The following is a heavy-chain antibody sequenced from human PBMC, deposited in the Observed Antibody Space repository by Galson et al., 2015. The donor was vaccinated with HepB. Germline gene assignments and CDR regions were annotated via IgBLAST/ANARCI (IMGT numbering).Heavy chain of an antibody. CDR2: ISSSSSYI. CDR1: GFTFSSYS. J-gene: IGHJ4*02. V-gene: IGHV3-21*04. CDR3: ARGYYGDYAIDY. D-gene: IGHD4-17*01. Sequence: SLRLSCAASGFTFSSYSMNWVRQAPGKGLEWVSSISSSSSYIYYADSVKGRFTISRDNAKNTLYLQMNSLRAEDTAVYYCARGYYGDYAIDYWGQGTLVTVSS.